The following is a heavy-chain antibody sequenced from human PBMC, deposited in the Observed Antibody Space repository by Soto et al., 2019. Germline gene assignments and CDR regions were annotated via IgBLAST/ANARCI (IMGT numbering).Heavy chain of an antibody. V-gene: IGHV4-31*03. CDR2: IYFTGKT. D-gene: IGHD6-25*01. Sequence: SETLSLTCTVSGDSIRDGGYYWAWIRQRPGQGLEWMGYIYFTGKTNYNPSLENRLSMSVDMSRRQLYLRLTSVTAADTAVYFCAKDPSPQPIPAVTPGWFDPWGQGIAVTVS. CDR3: AKDPSPQPIPAVTPGWFDP. CDR1: GDSIRDGGYY. J-gene: IGHJ5*02.